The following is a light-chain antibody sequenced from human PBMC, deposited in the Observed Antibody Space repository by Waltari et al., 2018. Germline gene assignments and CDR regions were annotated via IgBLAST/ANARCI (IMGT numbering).Light chain of an antibody. CDR1: QDIINY. V-gene: IGKV1-9*01. Sequence: DVQLTQSPPFLSASVGDRVTITCRASQDIINYLVWYQLKLGEPPKLLIYAVSTLQSGVPSRFSGSGYGTEFTLTIASLQPEDIATYYCQQLKNYPQTFGRGTKLEIK. J-gene: IGKJ2*01. CDR2: AVS. CDR3: QQLKNYPQT.